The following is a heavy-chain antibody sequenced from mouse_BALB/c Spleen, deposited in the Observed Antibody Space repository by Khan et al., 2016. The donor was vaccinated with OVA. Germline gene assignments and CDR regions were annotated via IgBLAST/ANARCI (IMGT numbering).Heavy chain of an antibody. D-gene: IGHD1-1*01. Sequence: QVQLQQSGAELAKPGASVKMSCKASGYTFINYWILWVKQRPGQGLEWIGYINPSTGYTEYNQNFKDKATLTADKSSSTAYMQLSSLTSEDSAVYYCARWDLRWDFDYWGQGTTLTVSS. CDR2: INPSTGYT. CDR1: GYTFINYW. CDR3: ARWDLRWDFDY. V-gene: IGHV1-7*01. J-gene: IGHJ2*01.